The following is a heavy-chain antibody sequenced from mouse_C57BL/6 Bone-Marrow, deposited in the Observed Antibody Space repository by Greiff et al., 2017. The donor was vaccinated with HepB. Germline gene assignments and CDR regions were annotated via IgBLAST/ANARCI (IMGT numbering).Heavy chain of an antibody. V-gene: IGHV1-80*01. CDR2: IYPGDGDT. D-gene: IGHD1-2*01. CDR3: ARGKNYYGSYFDY. J-gene: IGHJ2*01. Sequence: QVQLQQSGAELVKPGASVKISCKASGYAFSSYWMNWVKQRPGKGLEWIGQIYPGDGDTNYNGKFKGKATLTADKSSSTAYMQLSSLTSEDSAVYFCARGKNYYGSYFDYWGQGTTLTVSS. CDR1: GYAFSSYW.